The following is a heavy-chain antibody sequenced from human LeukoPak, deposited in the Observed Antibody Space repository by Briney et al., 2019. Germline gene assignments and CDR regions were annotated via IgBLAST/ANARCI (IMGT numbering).Heavy chain of an antibody. J-gene: IGHJ5*02. Sequence: GGSLRLSCAASGFTFSSYSMNWVRQAPGKGLEWVSSISSSSYIYYADSVKGRFTISRDNAKNSLYLQMNSLRAEDTAVYYCAREQQLGYNWFDPWGQGTLVTVSS. CDR2: ISSSSYI. CDR1: GFTFSSYS. V-gene: IGHV3-21*01. D-gene: IGHD6-13*01. CDR3: AREQQLGYNWFDP.